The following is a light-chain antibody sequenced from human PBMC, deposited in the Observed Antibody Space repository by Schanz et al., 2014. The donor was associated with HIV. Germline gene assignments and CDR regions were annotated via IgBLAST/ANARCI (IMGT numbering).Light chain of an antibody. CDR2: GNY. J-gene: IGLJ2*01. Sequence: QSVLTQPPSVSGAPGQRVTISCTGSSSNIGAGYDVHWYQQLPGTAPKLLIHGNYNRPLGVPARFSGSKSGSSASLAISGLQAEDEADYYCSSYAGSKNLVVFGGGTKLTVL. V-gene: IGLV1-40*01. CDR3: SSYAGSKNLVV. CDR1: SSNIGAGYD.